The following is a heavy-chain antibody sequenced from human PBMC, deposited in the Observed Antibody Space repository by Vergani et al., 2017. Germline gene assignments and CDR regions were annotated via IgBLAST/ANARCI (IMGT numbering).Heavy chain of an antibody. D-gene: IGHD2-15*01. CDR1: GFTFSDFS. CDR2: IGSSGPYI. CDR3: ARDCSGGSCYVRVRADYGMDV. V-gene: IGHV3-21*06. Sequence: VQLVESGGGLVKPGGSLRLSCAASGFTFSDFSMSWVRQAPGKGLEWVAFIGSSGPYINYADSVKGRFIISRDNTNISLFLQLRSLRAEDAAVYYCARDCSGGSCYVRVRADYGMDVWGQGTTVTVSS. J-gene: IGHJ6*02.